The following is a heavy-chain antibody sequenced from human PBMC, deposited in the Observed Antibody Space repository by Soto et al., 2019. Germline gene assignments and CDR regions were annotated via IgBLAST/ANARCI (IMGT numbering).Heavy chain of an antibody. CDR3: AKDIRFLEWLPHALLGYYYGMDV. CDR1: GFTFSSYG. Sequence: PGGSLRLSCAASGFTFSSYGMHWVRQAPGKGLEWVAVISYDGSNKYYADSVKGRFTISRDNSKNTLYLQMNSLRAEDTAVYYCAKDIRFLEWLPHALLGYYYGMDVWGQGTTVTVSS. D-gene: IGHD3-3*01. CDR2: ISYDGSNK. V-gene: IGHV3-30*18. J-gene: IGHJ6*02.